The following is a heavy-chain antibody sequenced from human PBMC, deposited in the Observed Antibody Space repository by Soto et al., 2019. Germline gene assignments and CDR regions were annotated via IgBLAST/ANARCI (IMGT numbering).Heavy chain of an antibody. Sequence: SETLSLTCTVSGGSISSGGYYWSWIRQNPGKGLEWIGYIYYSGSTYYNPSLKSRVTISVDTSKNQFSLKLSSVTAADTAVYYCARGATGITILFDPWGQGALVTVSS. D-gene: IGHD3-3*01. V-gene: IGHV4-31*03. CDR1: GGSISSGGYY. CDR3: ARGATGITILFDP. CDR2: IYYSGST. J-gene: IGHJ5*02.